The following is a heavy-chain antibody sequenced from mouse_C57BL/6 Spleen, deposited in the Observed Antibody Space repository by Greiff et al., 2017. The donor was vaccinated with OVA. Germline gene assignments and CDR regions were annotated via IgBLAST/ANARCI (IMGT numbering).Heavy chain of an antibody. J-gene: IGHJ4*01. D-gene: IGHD4-1*01. CDR3: ARPGGLGAMDY. CDR2: ISSGSSTI. Sequence: EVKLQESGGGLVKPGGSLKLSCAASGFTFSDYGMHWVRQAPEKGLEWVAYISSGSSTIYYADTVKGRFTISRDNAKNTLFLQMTSLRSEDTAMYYCARPGGLGAMDYWGQGTSVTVSS. CDR1: GFTFSDYG. V-gene: IGHV5-17*01.